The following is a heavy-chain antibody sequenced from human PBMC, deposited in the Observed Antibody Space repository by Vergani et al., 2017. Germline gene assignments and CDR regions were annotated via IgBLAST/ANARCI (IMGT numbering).Heavy chain of an antibody. D-gene: IGHD6-13*01. CDR2: IYYSGST. Sequence: QVQLQESGPGLVKTSETLSLTCTVSGGSISSYYWSWIRQPPGKGLEWIGYIYYSGSTNYNPSLKSRVTISVDTSKNQFSLKLSSVTAADTAVYYCASSYSSSWYNWFDPWGQGTLVTVSS. V-gene: IGHV4-59*01. CDR1: GGSISSYY. J-gene: IGHJ5*02. CDR3: ASSYSSSWYNWFDP.